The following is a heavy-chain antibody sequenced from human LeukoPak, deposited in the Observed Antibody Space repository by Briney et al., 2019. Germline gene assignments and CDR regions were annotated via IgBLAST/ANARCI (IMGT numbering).Heavy chain of an antibody. D-gene: IGHD6-19*01. CDR1: GFTFDDYA. Sequence: GGSLRLSCAASGFTFDDYAMHWVRQAPVKGLEWVSGISWDSGSIGYADSVKGRFTISRDNAKNSLYLQMNSLRAEDTALYYCAKARAVAGTPFDYWGQGTLVTVSS. CDR3: AKARAVAGTPFDY. CDR2: ISWDSGSI. J-gene: IGHJ4*02. V-gene: IGHV3-9*01.